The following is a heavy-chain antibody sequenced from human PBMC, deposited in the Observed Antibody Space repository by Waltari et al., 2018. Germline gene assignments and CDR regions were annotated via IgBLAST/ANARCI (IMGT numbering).Heavy chain of an antibody. CDR2: IHFTGTT. CDR1: GDSISDHSYY. V-gene: IGHV4-39*01. D-gene: IGHD4-4*01. J-gene: IGHJ5*02. CDR3: ARLDYSALRRGCDP. Sequence: QLQLQESGPGLVKPSETLSLTCTVSGDSISDHSYYWGWLRQPPGKGLAWIETIHFTGTTHYNPSLESRVAISVDTSQNQFSLKLTSVTAADTAVYYCARLDYSALRRGCDPWGQGTLVTVSS.